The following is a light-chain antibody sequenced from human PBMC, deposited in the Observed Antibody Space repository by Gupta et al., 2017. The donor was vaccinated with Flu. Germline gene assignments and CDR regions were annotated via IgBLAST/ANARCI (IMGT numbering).Light chain of an antibody. CDR2: RDF. Sequence: SYELTQPLSVSVALGQTATLSCGGNNIGSKIVHWYQQKPGQAPVLVIYRDFNRTAGIPERFSGYNSGTTATQTISRAQAGDQADYYCQVWDSSTGVFGTGTKVTVL. CDR3: QVWDSSTGV. V-gene: IGLV3-9*01. CDR1: NIGSKI. J-gene: IGLJ1*01.